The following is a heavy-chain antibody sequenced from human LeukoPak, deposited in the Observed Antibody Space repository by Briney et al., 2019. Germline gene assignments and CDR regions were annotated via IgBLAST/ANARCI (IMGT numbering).Heavy chain of an antibody. V-gene: IGHV4-39*01. Sequence: NSSETLSLTCTVSGGSISSSSYYWGWIRQPPGKGLEWIGSIYYSGSTYYNPSLKSRVTISVDTSKNQFSLKLSSVTAADTAVYYCARLWFGDDYYYYYGMDVWGQGTTVTVSS. D-gene: IGHD3-10*01. CDR1: GGSISSSSYY. J-gene: IGHJ6*02. CDR3: ARLWFGDDYYYYYGMDV. CDR2: IYYSGST.